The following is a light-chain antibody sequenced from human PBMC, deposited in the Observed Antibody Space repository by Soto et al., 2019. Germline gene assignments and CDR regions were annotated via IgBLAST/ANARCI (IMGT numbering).Light chain of an antibody. J-gene: IGKJ4*01. CDR1: QSVSTL. CDR3: QQRSNWLT. CDR2: DAS. Sequence: EIVLTQSPATLSLSPGERATLSCRASQSVSTLLAWYQQKPGQAPRLLIYDASNRATGIPARFSGSGSGTDFTLTISSLEPEDFAFYYCQQRSNWLTFGGGTKVEIK. V-gene: IGKV3-11*01.